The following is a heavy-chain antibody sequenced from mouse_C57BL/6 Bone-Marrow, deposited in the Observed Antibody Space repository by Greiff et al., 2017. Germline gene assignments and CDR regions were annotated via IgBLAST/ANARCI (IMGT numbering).Heavy chain of an antibody. Sequence: VQLQQSGAELVMPGASVKLSCKASGYTFTSYWMHWVKQRPGQGLEWIGEIDPSDSYTNYNQKFKGKSTLTVDKSSSTAYMQLSSLTSEDSAVYYCARVTTVVATHWYFDVWGTGTTVTVSS. D-gene: IGHD1-1*01. J-gene: IGHJ1*03. V-gene: IGHV1-69*01. CDR3: ARVTTVVATHWYFDV. CDR1: GYTFTSYW. CDR2: IDPSDSYT.